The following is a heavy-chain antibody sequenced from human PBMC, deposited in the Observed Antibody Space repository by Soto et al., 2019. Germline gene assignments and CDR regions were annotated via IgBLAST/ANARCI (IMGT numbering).Heavy chain of an antibody. D-gene: IGHD4-17*01. CDR2: TYDSGST. CDR1: GGSISGGGYY. V-gene: IGHV4-30-4*01. CDR3: AREISPLTIDWYFDL. Sequence: SETLSLTCTVSGGSISGGGYYWSWIRQPPGKGLEWIGYTYDSGSTYYNPSLKSRISISVDTSKNQFSLRLTSVTAADTAVYYCAREISPLTIDWYFDLWGRGTLVT. J-gene: IGHJ2*01.